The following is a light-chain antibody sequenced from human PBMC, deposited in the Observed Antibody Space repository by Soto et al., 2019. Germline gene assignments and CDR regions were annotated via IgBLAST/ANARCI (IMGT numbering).Light chain of an antibody. V-gene: IGKV3-11*01. CDR1: QSVSRY. CDR3: QQRSTWPYT. J-gene: IGKJ2*01. Sequence: EIVLTQSPATLSLSPGERATLSCRASQSVSRYVAWYQQKPGQAPRLLIFDASPRATGIPARFSGSGSGTDFTLTISRLEPEDFAVYYCQQRSTWPYTFGQGTKVDIK. CDR2: DAS.